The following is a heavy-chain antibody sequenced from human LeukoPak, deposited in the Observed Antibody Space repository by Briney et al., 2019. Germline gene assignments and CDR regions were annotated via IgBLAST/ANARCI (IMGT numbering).Heavy chain of an antibody. CDR3: ACYGYAGYYYYGMDV. V-gene: IGHV1-3*01. CDR1: GYTFTSYA. J-gene: IGHJ6*02. D-gene: IGHD5-18*01. Sequence: ASVKVSCKASGYTFTSYAMHWVRQAPGQRLEWMGWINAGNGNTKYSQKFQGRVTMTRDTSTSTVYMELSSLRSEDTAVYYCACYGYAGYYYYGMDVWGQGTTVTVSS. CDR2: INAGNGNT.